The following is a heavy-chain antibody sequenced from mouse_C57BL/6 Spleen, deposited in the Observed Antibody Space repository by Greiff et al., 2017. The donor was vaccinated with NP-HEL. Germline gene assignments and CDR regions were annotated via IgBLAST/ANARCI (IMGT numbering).Heavy chain of an antibody. CDR3: AIAVGSSLYYYAMDY. D-gene: IGHD1-1*01. CDR2: IHPSDSDT. CDR1: GYTFTSYW. V-gene: IGHV1-74*01. Sequence: QVQLQQPGAELVKPGASVKVSCKASGYTFTSYWMHWVKQRPGQGLEWIGRIHPSDSDTNYNQKFKGKATLTVDKSSSTAYMQLSSLTSEDSAVYYWAIAVGSSLYYYAMDYWGQGTSVTVSS. J-gene: IGHJ4*01.